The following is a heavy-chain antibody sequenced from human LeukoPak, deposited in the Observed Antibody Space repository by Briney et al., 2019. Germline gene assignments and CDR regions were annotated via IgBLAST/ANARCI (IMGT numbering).Heavy chain of an antibody. J-gene: IGHJ6*04. CDR3: ARITGFGEFLYYYYGMDV. V-gene: IGHV4-59*01. D-gene: IGHD3-10*01. Sequence: SETLSLACTVSGGSISSYCWSWIRQPPGKGLEWIGYIYYSGSTNYNPSLKSRVTISVDTSKNQFSLKLSSVTAADTAVYYCARITGFGEFLYYYYGMDVWGKGTTVTVSS. CDR1: GGSISSYC. CDR2: IYYSGST.